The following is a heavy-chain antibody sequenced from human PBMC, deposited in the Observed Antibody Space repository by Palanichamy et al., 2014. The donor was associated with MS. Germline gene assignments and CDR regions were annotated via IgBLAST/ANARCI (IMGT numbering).Heavy chain of an antibody. V-gene: IGHV3-21*01. CDR3: AIPGPLGDSSGQKHNFDY. J-gene: IGHJ4*02. CDR1: GFTFSSYS. CDR2: ISSSSSYI. D-gene: IGHD3-22*01. Sequence: EVQLVESGGGLVKPGGSLRLSCAASGFTFSSYSMNWVRQAPGKGLEWVSSISSSSSYIYYADSVKGRFTISRDNAKNSLYLQMNSLRAEDTAVYYCAIPGPLGDSSGQKHNFDYWGQGTLVTVSS.